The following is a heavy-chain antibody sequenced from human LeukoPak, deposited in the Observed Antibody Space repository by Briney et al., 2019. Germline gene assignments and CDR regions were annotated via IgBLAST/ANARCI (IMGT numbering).Heavy chain of an antibody. D-gene: IGHD6-19*01. J-gene: IGHJ4*02. Sequence: PGGSLRLSCAASGFTFSSYWMSWVRQAPGKGLEWVANIKQDGSEKYYVDSVKGRFTISRDNAKNSLYLQMNSLRAEDTAVYYCARSTASEWLGGGEDYWGQGTLVTVSS. V-gene: IGHV3-7*01. CDR3: ARSTASEWLGGGEDY. CDR1: GFTFSSYW. CDR2: IKQDGSEK.